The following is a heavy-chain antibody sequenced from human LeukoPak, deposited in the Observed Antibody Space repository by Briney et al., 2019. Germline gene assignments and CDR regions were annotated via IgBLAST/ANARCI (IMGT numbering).Heavy chain of an antibody. CDR2: IQHGGTEK. CDR1: GFTFDHYG. V-gene: IGHV3-7*01. D-gene: IGHD3-22*01. Sequence: GGSLRLSCAASGFTFDHYGMHWVRQAPGKGLEWVANIQHGGTEKYYVDSVKGRFTISRDNANSSLYLQMNSLRAEDTAVYYCARVLHYYDSSGYSGGLFDYWGQGTLVTVSS. J-gene: IGHJ4*02. CDR3: ARVLHYYDSSGYSGGLFDY.